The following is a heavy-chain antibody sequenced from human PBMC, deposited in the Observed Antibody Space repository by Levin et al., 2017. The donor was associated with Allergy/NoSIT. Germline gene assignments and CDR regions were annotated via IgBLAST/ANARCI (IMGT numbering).Heavy chain of an antibody. D-gene: IGHD3-10*01. CDR2: TRNKANSYTT. V-gene: IGHV3-72*01. J-gene: IGHJ3*02. Sequence: GGSLRLSCAASGFTFSDHYMDWVRQAPGKGLEWVGRTRNKANSYTTEYAASVKGRFTISRDDSKNSLYLQMNSLKTEDTAVYYCARECVGYYYGSGTPGAFDIWGQGTMVTVSS. CDR3: ARECVGYYYGSGTPGAFDI. CDR1: GFTFSDHY.